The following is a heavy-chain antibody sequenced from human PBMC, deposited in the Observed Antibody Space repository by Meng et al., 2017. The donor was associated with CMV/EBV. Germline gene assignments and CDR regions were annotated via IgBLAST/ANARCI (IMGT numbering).Heavy chain of an antibody. V-gene: IGHV3-23*01. Sequence: FTFSSYAMSWVRQAPGKRLEWVSGISASGGGTHYAESVKGRFTISRDNSKNTLYSQMNSLRVEDTGVYYCAKAGHIPILGIISGFDSWGQGTLVTVSS. D-gene: IGHD3-3*01. J-gene: IGHJ4*02. CDR2: ISASGGGT. CDR1: FTFSSYA. CDR3: AKAGHIPILGIISGFDS.